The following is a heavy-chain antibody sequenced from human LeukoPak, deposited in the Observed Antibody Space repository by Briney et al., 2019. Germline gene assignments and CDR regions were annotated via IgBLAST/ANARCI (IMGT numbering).Heavy chain of an antibody. D-gene: IGHD3-3*01. J-gene: IGHJ6*03. Sequence: SQTLSLTCTVSGGSISSGSYYWSWIRQPAGKGLEWIGRIYTSGSTNYNPSLKSRVTMSVDTSKNQFSLKLSSVTAADTAVYYCARELEFWSGYRPAYYMDVWGKGTTVTVSS. CDR1: GGSISSGSYY. CDR2: IYTSGST. V-gene: IGHV4-61*02. CDR3: ARELEFWSGYRPAYYMDV.